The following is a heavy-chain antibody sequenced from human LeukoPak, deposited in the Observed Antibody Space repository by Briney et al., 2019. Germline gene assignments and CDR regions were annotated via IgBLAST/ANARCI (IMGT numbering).Heavy chain of an antibody. CDR2: IKQDGSEK. Sequence: GGSLRLSCVASGFTFSSYWVTCVRQAPGKGLEWVGNIKQDGSEKYYMDSVKGRFTISRDNAKNSVYLQMNSLRVEDTAVYYCARDFRFHDDYWGQGTLVTVSS. CDR1: GFTFSSYW. CDR3: ARDFRFHDDY. V-gene: IGHV3-7*01. J-gene: IGHJ4*02.